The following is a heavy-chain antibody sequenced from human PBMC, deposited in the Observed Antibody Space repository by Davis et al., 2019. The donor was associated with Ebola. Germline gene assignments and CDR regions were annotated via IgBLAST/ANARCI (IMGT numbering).Heavy chain of an antibody. CDR2: INWNGGST. CDR3: ARDATAWELLGVAFDI. V-gene: IGHV3-20*04. J-gene: IGHJ3*02. D-gene: IGHD1-26*01. Sequence: PGGSLRLSCAASGFTFADYAMTWVRHAPGKGLEWVSGINWNGGSTGYADSVKGRFTISRDNAKNSLYLRLNSLRAEDTAVYYCARDATAWELLGVAFDIWGQGTMVTVSS. CDR1: GFTFADYA.